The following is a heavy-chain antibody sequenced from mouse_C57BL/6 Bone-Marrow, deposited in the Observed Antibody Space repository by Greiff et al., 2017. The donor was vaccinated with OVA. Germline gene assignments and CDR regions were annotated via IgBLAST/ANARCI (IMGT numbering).Heavy chain of an antibody. CDR3: ARDGIHAVAY. J-gene: IGHJ3*01. D-gene: IGHD4-1*01. V-gene: IGHV3-6*01. CDR1: GYSITSGYY. CDR2: ISYDGSN. Sequence: ESGPGLVKPSQSLSLTCSVTGYSITSGYYWNWIRQFPGNKLEWMGYISYDGSNNYNPSLKNRISITRDTSKNQFFLKLNSVTTEDTATYYCARDGIHAVAYWGQGTLVTVSA.